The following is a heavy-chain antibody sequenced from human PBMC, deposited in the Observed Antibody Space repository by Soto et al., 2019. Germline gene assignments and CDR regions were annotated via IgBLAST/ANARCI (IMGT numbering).Heavy chain of an antibody. CDR1: GGSFSGYY. V-gene: IGHV4-34*01. D-gene: IGHD6-19*01. CDR2: INHSGST. CDR3: ARGKSISVAGTFDY. J-gene: IGHJ4*02. Sequence: SETLSLTCAVYGGSFSGYYWSWIRQPPGKGLEWIGEINHSGSTNYNPSLKSRVTISVDTSKNQFSLKLSSVTAADTAVYYCARGKSISVAGTFDYWGQGTLVTVSS.